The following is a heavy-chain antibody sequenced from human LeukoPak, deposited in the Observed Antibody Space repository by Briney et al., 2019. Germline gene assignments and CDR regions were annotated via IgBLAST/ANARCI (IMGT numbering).Heavy chain of an antibody. CDR3: ARSLTTVVTIDYWYFDL. CDR1: GGSISSYY. J-gene: IGHJ2*01. D-gene: IGHD4-23*01. V-gene: IGHV4-59*01. CDR2: IYYSGST. Sequence: SETLSLTCTVSGGSISSYYWSWIRQPPGKGLEWIGYIYYSGSTSYNPSLKSRVTISVDTSKNQFSLKLSSVTAADTAVYYCARSLTTVVTIDYWYFDLWGRGTLVTVSS.